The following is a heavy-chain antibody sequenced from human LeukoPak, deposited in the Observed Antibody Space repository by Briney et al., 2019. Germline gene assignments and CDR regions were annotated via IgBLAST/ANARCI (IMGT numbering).Heavy chain of an antibody. D-gene: IGHD1-14*01. V-gene: IGHV3-23*01. CDR1: GFTLSSYV. CDR2: LTNSGGTT. J-gene: IGHJ4*02. Sequence: GGSLRLFCSASGFTLSSYVMRWVRQAPGKGLEWVSTLTNSGGTTYYADSVKGRFTISRDNSKNPLYLQMNSLRDEDTAIYYCANRRNYASDYWGQGTLVTVSS. CDR3: ANRRNYASDY.